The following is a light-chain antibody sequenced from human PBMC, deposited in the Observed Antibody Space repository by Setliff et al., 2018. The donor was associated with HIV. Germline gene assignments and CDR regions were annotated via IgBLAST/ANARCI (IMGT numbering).Light chain of an antibody. CDR1: SSNIGSNT. CDR3: AAWDDSLSVFV. V-gene: IGLV1-44*01. CDR2: KNN. Sequence: SALTQPPSASGTPGQRVTISCSGSSSNIGSNTVNWYQQVPGTAPKLLIYKNNQRPSGVPDRFSGSKSGTSASLAISGLQSEDEADYYCAAWDDSLSVFVFGTGTKVTVL. J-gene: IGLJ1*01.